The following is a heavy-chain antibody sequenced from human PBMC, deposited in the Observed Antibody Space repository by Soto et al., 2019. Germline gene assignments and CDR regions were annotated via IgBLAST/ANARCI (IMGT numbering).Heavy chain of an antibody. V-gene: IGHV4-30-2*01. CDR2: IYHSGCT. CDR1: GGSISRGGCS. J-gene: IGHJ5*02. D-gene: IGHD7-27*01. Sequence: ASETLCLTCPVSGGSISRGGCSWIWIRQPPGKDLEWIGYIYHSGCTYYYPSLKSRVTISVDRSKNQFSLKLISVTAADTAVYYCARVPGPWGQGTLVTVSS. CDR3: ARVPGP.